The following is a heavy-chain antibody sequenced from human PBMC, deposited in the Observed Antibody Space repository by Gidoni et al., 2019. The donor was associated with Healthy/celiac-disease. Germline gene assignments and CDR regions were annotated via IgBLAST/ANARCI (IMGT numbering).Heavy chain of an antibody. D-gene: IGHD2-8*02. J-gene: IGHJ5*02. CDR3: ARHPSGCTGGVCRNWFDP. V-gene: IGHV5-51*01. CDR2: IYPGDSDT. Sequence: EVQLVQSGAEVKKPGDSLKISCQASGYSFTSSWIGWVRQWPGKGLAWMGIIYPGDSDTRYSPAFQGKVTISADKSISTAYLQWSSLKASDTAMYYCARHPSGCTGGVCRNWFDPWGQGTLVTVSS. CDR1: GYSFTSSW.